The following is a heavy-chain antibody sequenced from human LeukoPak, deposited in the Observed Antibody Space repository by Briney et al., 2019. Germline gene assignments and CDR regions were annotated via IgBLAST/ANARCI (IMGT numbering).Heavy chain of an antibody. D-gene: IGHD2-2*01. V-gene: IGHV4-61*02. Sequence: SETLSLTCTVSGGSISSGSYYWSWIRQPAGKGLEWIGRIYTSGSTFYNPSLKSRVTISVDTSKNQFSLKLSSVTAADTAVYYCARLRYCSSTTCYYFDSWGQGTLVTVSS. J-gene: IGHJ4*02. CDR2: IYTSGST. CDR3: ARLRYCSSTTCYYFDS. CDR1: GGSISSGSYY.